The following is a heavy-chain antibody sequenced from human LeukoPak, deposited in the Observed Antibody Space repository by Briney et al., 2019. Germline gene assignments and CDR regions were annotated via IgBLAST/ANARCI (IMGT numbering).Heavy chain of an antibody. Sequence: GRSLRLSCAASGFTLSSSGMHWVRQAPGKGLEWVSALSGSGNTVYYANSVKGRFTISRDNSKNTLSLQMNSLRGEDTALYYCAKFSAPSGGSSGWPWVIDNWGQGTLVTVSS. CDR2: LSGSGNTV. V-gene: IGHV3-23*01. J-gene: IGHJ4*02. CDR1: GFTLSSSG. CDR3: AKFSAPSGGSSGWPWVIDN. D-gene: IGHD3-16*01.